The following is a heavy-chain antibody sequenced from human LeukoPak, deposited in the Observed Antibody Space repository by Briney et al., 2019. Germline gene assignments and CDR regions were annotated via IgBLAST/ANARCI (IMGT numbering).Heavy chain of an antibody. CDR2: SIPSFCTA. J-gene: IGHJ6*03. CDR3: ARSSCSSCLYYYYMDV. V-gene: IGHV1-69*05. D-gene: IGHD6-13*01. Sequence: GASVNVSCKASGGTFISYAISWVRQAPGQGLDGMGVSIPSFCTANYVHKFQGRVTITTDGSPSTAYMAPSSLRSGDTPGSFFARSSCSSCLYYYYMDVWGKGTTVTVSS. CDR1: GGTFISYA.